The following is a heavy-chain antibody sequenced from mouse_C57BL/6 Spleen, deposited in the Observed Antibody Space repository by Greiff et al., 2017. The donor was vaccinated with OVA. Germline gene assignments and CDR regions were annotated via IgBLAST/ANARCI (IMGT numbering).Heavy chain of an antibody. CDR1: GYTFTSYW. Sequence: VQLQQPGAELVRPGSSVKLSCKASGYTFTSYWMHWVKQRPIQGLEWIGNIDPSDSETHYNQKFKDKATLTVDKSSSTAYMQLSSLTSEDSAVYYCAAGGGYYPAWFAYWGQGTLVTVSA. CDR2: IDPSDSET. CDR3: AAGGGYYPAWFAY. D-gene: IGHD2-3*01. J-gene: IGHJ3*01. V-gene: IGHV1-52*01.